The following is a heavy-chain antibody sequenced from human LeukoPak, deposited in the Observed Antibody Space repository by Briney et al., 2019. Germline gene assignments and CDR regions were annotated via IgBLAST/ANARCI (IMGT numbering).Heavy chain of an antibody. CDR1: GGSISSSSYY. Sequence: KASETLSLTCTVSGGSISSSSYYWGWIRQPPGKGLEWIGSIYYSGSTYYNPSLKSRVTISVDTSKNQFSLKLSSVTAADTAVYYFAKNYISYYFDYWGQGTLVTVSS. CDR2: IYYSGST. J-gene: IGHJ4*02. V-gene: IGHV4-39*07. CDR3: AKNYISYYFDY. D-gene: IGHD1-7*01.